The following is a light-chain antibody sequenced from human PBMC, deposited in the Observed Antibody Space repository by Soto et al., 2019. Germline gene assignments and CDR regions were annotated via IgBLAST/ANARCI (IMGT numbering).Light chain of an antibody. CDR1: QGISSY. Sequence: DIQLTQSPSFLSASVGDRVTITCRASQGISSYLAWYQQKPGKAPKLLIYAASTLQSGVPSRFSGSESGTEFALTISSLQPDDFATYYCQQLNSYLITFGQGTRLEIK. CDR2: AAS. J-gene: IGKJ5*01. CDR3: QQLNSYLIT. V-gene: IGKV1-9*01.